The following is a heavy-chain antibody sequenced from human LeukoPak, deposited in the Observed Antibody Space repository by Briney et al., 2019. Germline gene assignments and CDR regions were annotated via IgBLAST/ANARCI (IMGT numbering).Heavy chain of an antibody. V-gene: IGHV4-34*01. CDR1: GGSFSGYY. CDR3: ARGGRGWYYDSTGSLYY. D-gene: IGHD3-22*01. CDR2: INHSGST. Sequence: HSESPSLACAVYGGSFSGYYWSWSRQPPGKGLEWIGEINHSGSTNYNPSLKSQVTISVDTSKNQFSLKLSSVTAADTAVYYCARGGRGWYYDSTGSLYYWGEG. J-gene: IGHJ4*01.